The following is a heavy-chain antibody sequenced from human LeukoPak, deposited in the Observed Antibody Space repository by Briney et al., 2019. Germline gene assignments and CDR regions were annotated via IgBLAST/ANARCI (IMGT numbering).Heavy chain of an antibody. V-gene: IGHV4-34*01. J-gene: IGHJ4*02. CDR1: GGSFSGYY. CDR2: INHSGST. Sequence: NASETLSLTCAVYGGSFSGYYWSWIRQPPGKGLEWIGEINHSGSTNYNPSLKSRVTISVDTSKNQFSLKLSSVTAADTAVYYCARMNLYYDSWSGYYDYWGQGTLVTVSS. D-gene: IGHD3-3*01. CDR3: ARMNLYYDSWSGYYDY.